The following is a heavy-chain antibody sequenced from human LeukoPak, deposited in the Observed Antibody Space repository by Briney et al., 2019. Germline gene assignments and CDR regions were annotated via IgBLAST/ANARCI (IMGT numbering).Heavy chain of an antibody. CDR1: GGSISSSSYY. D-gene: IGHD3-22*01. CDR2: IYYSGST. J-gene: IGHJ5*02. CDR3: AREDDSSGYFNWFDP. Sequence: SETLSLTCTVSGGSISSSSYYWGWIRQPPGKGLEWIRYIYYSGSTNYNPSLKSRVTISVDTSKNQFSLKLSSVTAADTAVYYCAREDDSSGYFNWFDPWGQGTLVTVSS. V-gene: IGHV4-61*01.